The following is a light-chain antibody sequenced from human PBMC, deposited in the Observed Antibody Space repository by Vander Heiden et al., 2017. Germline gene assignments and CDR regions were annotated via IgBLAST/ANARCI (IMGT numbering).Light chain of an antibody. V-gene: IGKV3-11*01. Sequence: EIVLPQSPATLSLSPGERPTLTCRASQSVSSYVAWYQLKPGQAPRLLSYDASNRATGIPARFSGSGSGTDFTLTISSLEPVDVAVYYCQQRSNWHTFGGGTKVEIK. CDR3: QQRSNWHT. CDR2: DAS. J-gene: IGKJ4*01. CDR1: QSVSSY.